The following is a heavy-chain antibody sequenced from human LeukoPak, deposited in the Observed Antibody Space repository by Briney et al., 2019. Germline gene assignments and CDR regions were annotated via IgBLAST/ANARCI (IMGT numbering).Heavy chain of an antibody. CDR3: AKDRGDGGNRNGFFDF. D-gene: IGHD1-14*01. V-gene: IGHV4-61*02. CDR1: GGSISSGSYY. J-gene: IGHJ4*02. CDR2: IYTSGST. Sequence: SETLSLTCTVSGGSISSGSYYWSWIRQPAGKGLEWIGRIYTSGSTDYKSSLKSRVTISVDTSKNHFSLNLSSVTAADTAVYYCAKDRGDGGNRNGFFDFWGQGTLVTVSS.